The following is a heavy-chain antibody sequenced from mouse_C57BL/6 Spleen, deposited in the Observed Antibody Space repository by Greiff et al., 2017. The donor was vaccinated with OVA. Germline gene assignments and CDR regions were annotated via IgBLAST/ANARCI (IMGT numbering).Heavy chain of an antibody. CDR2: IDPSDSYT. D-gene: IGHD2-4*01. CDR3: ARRGYDYGYYFDY. CDR1: GYTFTSYW. Sequence: QVQLQQPGAELVMPGASVKLSCKASGYTFTSYWMHWVQQRPGQGLEWIGEIDPSDSYTNYNQKFKGKSTLTVDKSSSTAYMQLSSLTSEDSAVYYCARRGYDYGYYFDYWGQGTTLTVSS. J-gene: IGHJ2*01. V-gene: IGHV1-69*01.